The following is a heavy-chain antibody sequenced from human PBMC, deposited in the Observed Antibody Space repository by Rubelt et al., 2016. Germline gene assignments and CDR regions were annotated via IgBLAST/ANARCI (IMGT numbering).Heavy chain of an antibody. CDR1: GFSLSTSGVG. CDR2: IYWDDDK. Sequence: QITLKESGPTLMKPTQTLTLTCTFSGFSLSTSGVGVGWIRQPPGKALEWLALIYWDDDKRYSPSLKSRLTITKDTSKNQVVLTMTNMDPVDTATYYCAHSLDSSGYYYVHAFDIWGQGTMVTVSS. J-gene: IGHJ3*02. CDR3: AHSLDSSGYYYVHAFDI. D-gene: IGHD3-22*01. V-gene: IGHV2-5*02.